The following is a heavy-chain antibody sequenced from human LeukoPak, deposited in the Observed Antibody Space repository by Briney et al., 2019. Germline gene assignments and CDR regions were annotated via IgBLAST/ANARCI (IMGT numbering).Heavy chain of an antibody. CDR1: GFTFSSYW. J-gene: IGHJ1*01. V-gene: IGHV3-74*01. D-gene: IGHD3-16*02. CDR2: INSDGSST. CDR3: AKVQDYVWGSYRSSQEYFQH. Sequence: PGGSLRLSCAASGFTFSSYWMHWVRQAPGKGLVWVSRINSDGSSTSYADSVKGRFTISRDNAKNTLYLQMNSLRAEDTAVYYCAKVQDYVWGSYRSSQEYFQHWGQGTLVTVSS.